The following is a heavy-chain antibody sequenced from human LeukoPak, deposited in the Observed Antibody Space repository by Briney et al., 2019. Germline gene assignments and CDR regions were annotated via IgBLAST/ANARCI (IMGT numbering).Heavy chain of an antibody. J-gene: IGHJ6*03. CDR2: IIPIFGTA. D-gene: IGHD1-7*01. V-gene: IGHV1-69*05. CDR3: ARGAPNWNYENYYYYYMDV. CDR1: GGTFSSYA. Sequence: ASVKVSCKASGGTFSSYAISWVRQAPGQGLEWMGGIIPIFGTANYAQKFQGRVTITTDESTSTAYMELSSLGSEDTAVYYCARGAPNWNYENYYYYYMDVWGKGTTVTVSS.